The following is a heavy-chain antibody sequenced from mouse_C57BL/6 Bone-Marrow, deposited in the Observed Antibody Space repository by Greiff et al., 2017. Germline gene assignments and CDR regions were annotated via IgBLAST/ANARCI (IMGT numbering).Heavy chain of an antibody. J-gene: IGHJ2*01. CDR3: ARIYYYGSSYVLHHYFDY. D-gene: IGHD1-1*01. Sequence: EVQVVESGGGLVKPGGSLKLSCAASGFTFSSYAMSWVRQTPEKRLEWVATISDGGSYTYYPDNVKGRFTISRDNAKNNLYLQMSHLKSEDTAMYYCARIYYYGSSYVLHHYFDYWGQGTTLTVSS. CDR1: GFTFSSYA. CDR2: ISDGGSYT. V-gene: IGHV5-4*01.